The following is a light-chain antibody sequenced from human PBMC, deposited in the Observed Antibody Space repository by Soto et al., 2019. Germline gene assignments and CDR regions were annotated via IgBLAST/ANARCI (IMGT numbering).Light chain of an antibody. J-gene: IGLJ3*02. Sequence: QSALTQPVSVSASPGQSITISCAGTSSDIGRFDYVSWYQHHPGNAPKLVISAVSRRSSGISDRFFGSKSGNTATLTISGLQAEDEADYYCASYTTSTTQVFGGGTKVTVL. CDR1: SSDIGRFDY. V-gene: IGLV2-14*01. CDR2: AVS. CDR3: ASYTTSTTQV.